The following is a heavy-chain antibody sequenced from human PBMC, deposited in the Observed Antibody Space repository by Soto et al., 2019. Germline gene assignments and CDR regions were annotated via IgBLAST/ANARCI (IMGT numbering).Heavy chain of an antibody. CDR2: LNPSRGDT. CDR1: GYSFTGYY. CDR3: VREQFDAFGNPSWGY. V-gene: IGHV1-2*02. D-gene: IGHD3-10*01. J-gene: IGHJ4*02. Sequence: QVQLVQSGAEVKKPGGSVKVSCKASGYSFTGYYMFWVRQAPGQGPEWVGWLNPSRGDTKIAPKFQGRVALTRDTSINTAYMELSGLKSDDTAFYYCVREQFDAFGNPSWGYWGQGTPVTVSS.